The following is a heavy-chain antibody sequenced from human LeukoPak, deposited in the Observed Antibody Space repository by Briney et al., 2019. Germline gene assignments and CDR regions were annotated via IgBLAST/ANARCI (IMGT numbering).Heavy chain of an antibody. CDR2: ISSSSSYT. J-gene: IGHJ4*02. CDR1: GFTFSDYY. Sequence: GGSLRLSCAASGFTFSDYYMSWIRQAPGKGLELVSYISSSSSYTNYADSVKGRFTISRDNAKNSLYLQMNSLRAEDTAVYYCARELGDGSGSSDYWGQGTLVTVSS. V-gene: IGHV3-11*05. CDR3: ARELGDGSGSSDY. D-gene: IGHD3-10*01.